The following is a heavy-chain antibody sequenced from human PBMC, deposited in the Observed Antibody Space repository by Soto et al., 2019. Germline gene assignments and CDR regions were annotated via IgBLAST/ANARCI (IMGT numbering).Heavy chain of an antibody. V-gene: IGHV4-30-4*01. CDR2: NYHAGTT. J-gene: IGHJ5*02. CDR1: GASITSGDYS. Sequence: QVQLQESGPGLVKPSQTLSLTCTVSGASITSGDYSWNRIRQPPGKGLEGLGYNYHAGTTYDNPSLLSRVTISVDTSMSQVPLKLRSVTAADTAVYYCVCECLTMCGVLTPAFDPWCQGSLVTVSS. D-gene: IGHD3-3*01. CDR3: VCECLTMCGVLTPAFDP.